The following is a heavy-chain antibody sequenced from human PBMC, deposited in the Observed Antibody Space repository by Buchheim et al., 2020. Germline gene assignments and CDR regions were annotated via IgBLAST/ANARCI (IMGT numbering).Heavy chain of an antibody. J-gene: IGHJ5*02. V-gene: IGHV3-53*02. Sequence: EVQLVETGGGLIQPGGSLRLSCAASGFTVSSNYMSWVRQAPGKGLEWVSVIYSGGSTYYADSVKGRFTISRDNSKTTLYLQMNSLRAEDTAVYYCARVLEGRDGSGSYINWFDPWGQGTL. D-gene: IGHD3-10*01. CDR3: ARVLEGRDGSGSYINWFDP. CDR1: GFTVSSNY. CDR2: IYSGGST.